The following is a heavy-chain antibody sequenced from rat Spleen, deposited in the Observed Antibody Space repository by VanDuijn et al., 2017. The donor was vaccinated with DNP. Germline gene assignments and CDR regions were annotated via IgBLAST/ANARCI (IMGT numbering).Heavy chain of an antibody. V-gene: IGHV5-7*01. CDR3: TRRGYRYNYDYALDV. Sequence: EVQLVESGGDLVQPGRSLKVSCEVSGFTFRDYNMAWVRQAPKKGLEWVTTILYDGSNTYYRDSVKGRFIISRDNARGTLYLQMDSLRSEDTATYYCTRRGYRYNYDYALDVWGQGTSVTVSS. J-gene: IGHJ4*01. CDR2: ILYDGSNT. D-gene: IGHD1-5*01. CDR1: GFTFRDYN.